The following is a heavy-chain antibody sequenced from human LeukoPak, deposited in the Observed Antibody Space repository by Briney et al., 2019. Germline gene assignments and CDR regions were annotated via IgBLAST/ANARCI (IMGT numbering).Heavy chain of an antibody. D-gene: IGHD6-13*01. V-gene: IGHV4-4*07. CDR1: NGPINNYY. CDR2: IYTSGSS. Sequence: PSETLSLTCTVSNGPINNYYWNWIRQPAGKGLEWIGRIYTSGSSNYNPSLKSRVTMSVDTSKNQFSLKLSSVTAADTAVYYCARTLIAAAGIGWYFDLWRRGTLVTVSS. J-gene: IGHJ2*01. CDR3: ARTLIAAAGIGWYFDL.